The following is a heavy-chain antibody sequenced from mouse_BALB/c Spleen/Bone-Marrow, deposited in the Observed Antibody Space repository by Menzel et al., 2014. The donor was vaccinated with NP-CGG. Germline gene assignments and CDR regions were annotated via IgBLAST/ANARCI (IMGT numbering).Heavy chain of an antibody. V-gene: IGHV4-1*02. CDR2: INPESNTI. D-gene: IGHD2-3*01. CDR1: GFDFSRYW. CDR3: ARLGYYGWFAY. J-gene: IGHJ3*01. Sequence: EVMLVESGGGLVQPGGSLKLSCAASGFDFSRYWMSWVRQAPGKGLQWIGEINPESNTINYTPSVKDKFIISRDNAKNTLCLQMSKVRSEDTALYCCARLGYYGWFAYWGQGTLVTVSA.